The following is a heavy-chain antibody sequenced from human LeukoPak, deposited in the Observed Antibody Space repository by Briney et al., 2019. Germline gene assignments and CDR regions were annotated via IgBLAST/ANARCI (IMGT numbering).Heavy chain of an antibody. V-gene: IGHV3-23*01. J-gene: IGHJ4*02. CDR1: GFTFTTYG. D-gene: IGHD2-2*01. CDR2: ISGSGSNT. Sequence: PGGSLRLSCAASGFTFTTYGMIWVRQAPGKGLEWVLGISGSGSNTYYADSVKGRLTSTRDSSKKTVYLQLNSLRAEDTAVYYCARDHGSEYQLLFYFDYWGQGTLVTVSS. CDR3: ARDHGSEYQLLFYFDY.